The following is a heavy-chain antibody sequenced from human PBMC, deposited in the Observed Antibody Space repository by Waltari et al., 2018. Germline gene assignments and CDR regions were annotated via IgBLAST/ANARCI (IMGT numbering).Heavy chain of an antibody. CDR3: ARDRRDDNNSVRWLDP. V-gene: IGHV1-18*01. Sequence: QIQLVQSGGEVKKPGASVNVSCKASGYMFRSFGIFWVRQAPGQGLEYMGWISAYNGNTNYAQNFQGRLTLTTDTSASTAHMELSSLTSDDTAVYFCARDRRDDNNSVRWLDPWGQGTLVTVSS. J-gene: IGHJ5*02. CDR2: ISAYNGNT. CDR1: GYMFRSFG. D-gene: IGHD1-1*01.